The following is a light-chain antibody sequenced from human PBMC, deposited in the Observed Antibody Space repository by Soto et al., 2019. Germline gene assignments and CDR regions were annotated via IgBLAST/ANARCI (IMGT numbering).Light chain of an antibody. CDR2: GES. CDR3: QQYNNWPWT. CDR1: QSVSSD. J-gene: IGKJ1*01. V-gene: IGKV3-15*01. Sequence: EIVMTQSPATLSVSPGGGTTLSCRASQSVSSDLAWYQQKPGQAPRLLIYGESTRATGIPARFSGSGSGTEFTLTISSLQSEDFAFYSCQQYNNWPWTFGQGTKVEIK.